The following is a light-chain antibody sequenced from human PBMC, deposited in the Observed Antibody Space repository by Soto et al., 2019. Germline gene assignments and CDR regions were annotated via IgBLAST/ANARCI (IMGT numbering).Light chain of an antibody. Sequence: EILLTQSPSTLTSSPGGTATLSCRASQYVGTRLAWYQHKPGQAPRLLIYYTSNRATGIPARFSGSGSGTDFTLTINSLAPEDVAIYYCHQRQSWPRTFGQGTKVDNK. J-gene: IGKJ1*01. V-gene: IGKV3-11*01. CDR1: QYVGTR. CDR2: YTS. CDR3: HQRQSWPRT.